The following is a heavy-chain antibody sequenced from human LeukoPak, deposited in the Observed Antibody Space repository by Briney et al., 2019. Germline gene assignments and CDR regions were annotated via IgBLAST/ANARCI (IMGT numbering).Heavy chain of an antibody. CDR2: IYYSGNT. CDR3: ARRLKSSSDPYFDY. V-gene: IGHV4-59*08. D-gene: IGHD6-6*01. Sequence: PSETLSLTCTVSGGSISSYYRSWIRQPPGKGLEWIAYIYYSGNTNYNPSLKSRVTISVDTSKAQFSLKLSPVTAADTAVYYCARRLKSSSDPYFDYWGQGTLVTVSS. CDR1: GGSISSYY. J-gene: IGHJ4*02.